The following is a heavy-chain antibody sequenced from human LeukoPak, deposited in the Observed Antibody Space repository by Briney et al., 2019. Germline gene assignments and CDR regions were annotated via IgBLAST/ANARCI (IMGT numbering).Heavy chain of an antibody. J-gene: IGHJ4*02. CDR1: GGTFSNYA. CDR3: AIRGDSSGYRDY. Sequence: SVKVSCKASGGTFSNYAITWVRQAPGQGLEWMGGIIPIFGTANYAQKFLGRVTMTRDTSTSTVYMELSSLRSEDTAVYYCAIRGDSSGYRDYWGQGTLVTVSS. D-gene: IGHD3-22*01. V-gene: IGHV1-69*05. CDR2: IIPIFGTA.